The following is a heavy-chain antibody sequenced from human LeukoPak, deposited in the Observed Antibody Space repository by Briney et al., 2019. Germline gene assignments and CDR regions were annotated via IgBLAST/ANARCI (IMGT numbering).Heavy chain of an antibody. CDR2: IYYSGST. J-gene: IGHJ5*02. CDR1: GGSISSYY. D-gene: IGHD3-16*01. CDR3: ARHGGALLFTPWFDP. Sequence: PSETLSLTCTVSGGSISSYYWGWIRQPPGKGLEWIGSIYYSGSTYYNPSLKSRVTISVDTSKNQFSLKLSSVTAADTAVYYCARHGGALLFTPWFDPWGQGTLVTVSS. V-gene: IGHV4-39*01.